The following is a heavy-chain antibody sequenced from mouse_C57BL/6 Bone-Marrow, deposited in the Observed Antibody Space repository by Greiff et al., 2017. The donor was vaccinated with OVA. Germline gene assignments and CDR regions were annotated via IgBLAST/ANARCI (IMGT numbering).Heavy chain of an antibody. V-gene: IGHV1-81*01. CDR2: IYPRSGNT. CDR1: GYNFTSYG. CDR3: ARFRAAQAKAWFAY. J-gene: IGHJ3*01. Sequence: LQESGAELARPGASVKLSCKASGYNFTSYGISWVKQRTGQGLEWIGEIYPRSGNTYYNEKFKGKATLTADKSSSTAYMELRSLTSEDSAVYFCARFRAAQAKAWFAYWGQGTLVTVSA. D-gene: IGHD3-2*02.